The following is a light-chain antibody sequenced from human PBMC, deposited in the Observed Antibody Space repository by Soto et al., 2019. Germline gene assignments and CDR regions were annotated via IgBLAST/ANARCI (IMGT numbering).Light chain of an antibody. Sequence: DIQMTQSPSTLSGSVGDRVTITCRASQTISSWLAWYQQKPGKAPKLLIYKASTLKSGVPSRFSGSGSGTEFTLTISSLQPEDFATYYCLQHNSCPSITFGQGTRLEIK. V-gene: IGKV1-5*03. J-gene: IGKJ5*01. CDR2: KAS. CDR1: QTISSW. CDR3: LQHNSCPSIT.